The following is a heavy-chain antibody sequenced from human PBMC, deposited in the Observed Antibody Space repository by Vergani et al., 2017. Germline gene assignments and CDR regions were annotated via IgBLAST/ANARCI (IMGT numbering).Heavy chain of an antibody. CDR2: INHSGST. V-gene: IGHV4-34*01. D-gene: IGHD3-22*01. Sequence: QVQLQQWGAGLLKPSETLSLTCAVYGGSFSGYYWSWIRQPPGKGLEWTGEINHSGSTNYNPSLKSRVTISVDTSKNQFSLKLSSVTAADTAVYYCARGYYYDSSGYYYLDSWGQGTLVTVSS. J-gene: IGHJ4*02. CDR1: GGSFSGYY. CDR3: ARGYYYDSSGYYYLDS.